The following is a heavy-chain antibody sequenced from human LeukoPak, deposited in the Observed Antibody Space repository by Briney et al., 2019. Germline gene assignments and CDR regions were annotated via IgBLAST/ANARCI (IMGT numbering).Heavy chain of an antibody. CDR1: EFTFNIYT. V-gene: IGHV3-21*01. D-gene: IGHD3-22*01. CDR3: ARDDYDSSGHFDY. CDR2: ISSGSYR. Sequence: GGSLRLSCAASEFTFNIYTMNWVRQAPGKGLEWVSSISSGSYRYYADSVKGRFTISRDNAKNSLYLQMNSRRAEDTAVYYCARDDYDSSGHFDYWGQGTLVTVSS. J-gene: IGHJ4*02.